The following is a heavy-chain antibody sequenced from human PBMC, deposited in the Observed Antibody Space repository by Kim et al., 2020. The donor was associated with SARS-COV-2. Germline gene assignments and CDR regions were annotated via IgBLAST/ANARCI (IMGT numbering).Heavy chain of an antibody. V-gene: IGHV3-23*01. CDR1: GFTFSSYA. D-gene: IGHD3-3*01. J-gene: IGHJ5*02. CDR2: ISGSGGST. CDR3: AKYHYDFWSGYSLNWCDP. Sequence: GGSLRLSCAASGFTFSSYAMSWVRQAPGKGLEWVSAISGSGGSTYYADSVKGRFTISRDNSKNTLYLQMNSLRAEDTAVYYCAKYHYDFWSGYSLNWCDPWRQGTLVSVSS.